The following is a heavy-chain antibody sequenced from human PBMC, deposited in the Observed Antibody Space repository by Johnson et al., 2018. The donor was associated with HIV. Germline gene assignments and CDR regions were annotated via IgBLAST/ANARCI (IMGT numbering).Heavy chain of an antibody. Sequence: QVQLVESGGGVVQPGRSLRLSCAASGFTFSRYTLHWVRQAPGEGLEWLAVISYDGSNKYYADSVKGRFTISRDNSKNTLYLQMNSLRAEDTAVYYCARSGSYGPDAFDIWGQGTMVTVSS. J-gene: IGHJ3*02. CDR1: GFTFSRYT. V-gene: IGHV3-30-3*01. CDR2: ISYDGSNK. CDR3: ARSGSYGPDAFDI. D-gene: IGHD1-26*01.